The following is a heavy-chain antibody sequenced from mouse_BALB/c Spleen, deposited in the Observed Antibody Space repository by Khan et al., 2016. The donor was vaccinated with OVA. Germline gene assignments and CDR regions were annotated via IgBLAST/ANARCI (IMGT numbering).Heavy chain of an antibody. D-gene: IGHD2-1*01. CDR3: VRRGYGNYWFAY. CDR1: GFNIKDYY. J-gene: IGHJ3*01. Sequence: IQLVQSGAELVRPGALVKLSCKASGFNIKDYYMYWVKQRPEEGLEWIGWIDPENGNTIYDPKFQGKARITADTPSKTAYLQLSSLTSEDTAVYYCVRRGYGNYWFAYWGQGTLVTVSA. CDR2: IDPENGNT. V-gene: IGHV14-1*02.